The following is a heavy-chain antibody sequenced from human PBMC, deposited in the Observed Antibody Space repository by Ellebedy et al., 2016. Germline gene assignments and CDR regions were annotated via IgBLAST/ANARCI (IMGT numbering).Heavy chain of an antibody. CDR1: GDSINNYY. CDR2: LFYSGVP. Sequence: SETLSLXXNLSGDSINNYYWSWIRQPPGKGLEWIGYLFYSGVPKYNPSLRSRVTISVDSSRNQISLKLTSMTAADTAVYFCARDPAGDYGYWGQGALVTVS. V-gene: IGHV4-59*12. J-gene: IGHJ4*02. CDR3: ARDPAGDYGY.